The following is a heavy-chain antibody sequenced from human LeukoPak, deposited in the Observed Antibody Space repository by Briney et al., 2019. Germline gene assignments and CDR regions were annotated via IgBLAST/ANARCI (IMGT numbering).Heavy chain of an antibody. CDR3: ARDHLGGYDFDY. D-gene: IGHD5-12*01. V-gene: IGHV1-18*04. J-gene: IGHJ4*02. CDR1: GYTFTSYG. CDR2: ISAYNGNT. Sequence: ASVKVSCKASGYTFTSYGISWVRQAPGQGLEWMGWISAYNGNTNYAQKLQGRVTMTTDTSTSTAYTELRSLRSDDTAVYYCARDHLGGYDFDYWGQGTLVTVSS.